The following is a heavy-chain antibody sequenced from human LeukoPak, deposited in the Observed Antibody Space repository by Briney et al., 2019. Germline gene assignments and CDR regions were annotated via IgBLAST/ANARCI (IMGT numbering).Heavy chain of an antibody. CDR1: GFTFSSYG. Sequence: GGSLRLSCAASGFTFSSYGMHWVRQAPGKGLEWVAVISYDGSNKYYADSVKGQFTISRDNSKNTLYLQMNSLRAEDTAVYYCAKSNGLLYYYGMDVWGQGTTVTVSS. CDR3: AKSNGLLYYYGMDV. D-gene: IGHD2/OR15-2a*01. CDR2: ISYDGSNK. J-gene: IGHJ6*02. V-gene: IGHV3-30*18.